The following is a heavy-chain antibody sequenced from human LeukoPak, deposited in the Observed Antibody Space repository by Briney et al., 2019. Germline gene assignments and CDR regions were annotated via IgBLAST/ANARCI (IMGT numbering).Heavy chain of an antibody. V-gene: IGHV4-59*01. CDR1: RGSISSYY. CDR2: IYYSGST. D-gene: IGHD6-13*01. CDR3: ARGGAAAGSFDY. J-gene: IGHJ4*02. Sequence: SETLSLTCTVSRGSISSYYWSWIRQPPGKGLEWIGYIYYSGSTNYNPSLKSRVTISVDTSKNQFSLKLSSVTAADTAVYYCARGGAAAGSFDYWGQGTLVTVYS.